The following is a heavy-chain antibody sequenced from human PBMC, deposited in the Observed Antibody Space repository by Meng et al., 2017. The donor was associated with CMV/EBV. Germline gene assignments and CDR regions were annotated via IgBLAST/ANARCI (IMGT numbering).Heavy chain of an antibody. CDR1: GGSFSGYY. Sequence: GSLRLSCAVYGGSFSGYYWSWIRQPPGKGLEWIGEINHSGSTNYNPSLKSRVTISVDTSKNQFSLKLSSVTAADTAVYYCARGRYDSLTGYYHGMDVWGQGTTVTVSS. CDR3: ARGRYDSLTGYYHGMDV. CDR2: INHSGST. D-gene: IGHD3-9*01. J-gene: IGHJ6*02. V-gene: IGHV4-34*01.